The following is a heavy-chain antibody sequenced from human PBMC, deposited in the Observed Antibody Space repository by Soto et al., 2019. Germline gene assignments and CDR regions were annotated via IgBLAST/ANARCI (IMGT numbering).Heavy chain of an antibody. CDR3: ARGQLRGYFDQGGHWEGFAA. V-gene: IGHV1-46*01. J-gene: IGHJ4*02. CDR1: GYNFINYY. CDR2: IDSNGGHA. Sequence: QVQLVQSGTEVKKPGASVKVTCTASGYNFINYYIHWLRQAPGQGLEWMGIIDSNGGHAAYAQKFQGRLTMTRDTSTTSVNMELSGLTSDDTAVYFCARGQLRGYFDQGGHWEGFAAWGRGTLVTVSS. D-gene: IGHD2-21*02.